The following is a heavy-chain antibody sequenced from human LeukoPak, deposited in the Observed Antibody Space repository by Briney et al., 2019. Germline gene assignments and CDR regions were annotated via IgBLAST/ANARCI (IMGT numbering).Heavy chain of an antibody. J-gene: IGHJ4*02. CDR2: ISYSGSN. D-gene: IGHD2-2*01. CDR1: GGYLSSRIYY. Sequence: APDPLSLTCTVSGGYLSSRIYYGGGIRQPAGEGLEWFGCISYSGSNNYNPSLKSRVTISVDTSKNQFSLKLSSVTAADTAVYYCARSTNDWIAKFDYWGQGTLVTVSS. V-gene: IGHV4-39*01. CDR3: ARSTNDWIAKFDY.